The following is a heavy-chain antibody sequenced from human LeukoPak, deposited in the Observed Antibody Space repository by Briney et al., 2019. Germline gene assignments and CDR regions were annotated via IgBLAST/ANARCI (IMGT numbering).Heavy chain of an antibody. D-gene: IGHD6-19*01. Sequence: GASVKVSCKASGYTFTSYDINWVRQATGQGLEWMGWMNPNSGNTGYAQKFQGRVTMTRNTSISTAYMELSSLRSEDTAVYYCARGSYSSGWSRGGWFDPWGQGTLVTVSS. CDR3: ARGSYSSGWSRGGWFDP. CDR2: MNPNSGNT. J-gene: IGHJ5*02. V-gene: IGHV1-8*01. CDR1: GYTFTSYD.